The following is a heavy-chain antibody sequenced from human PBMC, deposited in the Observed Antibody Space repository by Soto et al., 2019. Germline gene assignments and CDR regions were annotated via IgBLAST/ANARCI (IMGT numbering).Heavy chain of an antibody. CDR1: GGSVSSGSYY. V-gene: IGHV4-61*01. CDR3: AREQSGSTDY. CDR2: IYYSGST. Sequence: SETLSLTCTVSGGSVSSGSYYWSWIRQPPGKGLEWIGYIYYSGSTNYNPSPKSRVTISVDTSKNQFSLKLSSVTAADTAVYYCAREQSGSTDYWGQGTLVTVSS. D-gene: IGHD1-26*01. J-gene: IGHJ4*02.